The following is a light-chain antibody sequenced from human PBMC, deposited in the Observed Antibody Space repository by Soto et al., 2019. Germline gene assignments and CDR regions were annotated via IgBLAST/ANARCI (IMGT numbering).Light chain of an antibody. CDR1: QSVSSSY. CDR3: QQYDNWPPWT. CDR2: AAS. J-gene: IGKJ1*01. Sequence: EIALTQSPGTLSLSPGERATPSCRASQSVSSSYLAWYQQKPGQAPRLLIYAASTRATGIPARFSGSGSGTEFTLTISSLQSEDFAVYYCQQYDNWPPWTFGHGTKVDIK. V-gene: IGKV3-15*01.